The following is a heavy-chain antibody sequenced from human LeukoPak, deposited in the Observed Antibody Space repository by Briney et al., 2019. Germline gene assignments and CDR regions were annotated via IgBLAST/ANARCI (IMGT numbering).Heavy chain of an antibody. CDR3: ARHGEYFYYMDV. CDR1: GDSISSTNYY. J-gene: IGHJ6*03. CDR2: ISYSGST. Sequence: SETLSLTCTVSGDSISSTNYYWGWIRQPPGKGLEWIGSISYSGSTYYNPSLKSRVTISVDTSKNQFSLKLSSVTAADTAVYYCARHGEYFYYMDVWGKGTTVTISS. D-gene: IGHD7-27*01. V-gene: IGHV4-39*01.